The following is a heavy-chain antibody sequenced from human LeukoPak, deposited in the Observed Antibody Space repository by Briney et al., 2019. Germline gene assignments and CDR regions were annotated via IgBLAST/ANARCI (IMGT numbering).Heavy chain of an antibody. J-gene: IGHJ3*02. CDR1: GYTFTSYY. V-gene: IGHV1-46*01. CDR3: ARDPAYCGGDCYIRGDAFDI. D-gene: IGHD2-21*02. CDR2: INPSGGST. Sequence: AASVKVSCKASGYTFTSYYMHWVRQAPGQGLEWMGIINPSGGSTSYAQKFQGRVTMTRDMSTSTVYMELSSLRSEDTAVYYCARDPAYCGGDCYIRGDAFDIWGQGTMVTVSS.